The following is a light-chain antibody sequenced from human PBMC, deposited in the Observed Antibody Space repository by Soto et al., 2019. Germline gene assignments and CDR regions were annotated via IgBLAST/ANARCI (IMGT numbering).Light chain of an antibody. V-gene: IGLV2-14*01. CDR2: DVS. CDR3: NSYTTSNTRQIV. J-gene: IGLJ1*01. Sequence: QSVLTQPASVSGSPGQSITISCTGTSSDVGGYNYVSWYQQHPGKAPKFMIYDVSNRPSGVPTRFSGSKSGNTASLTISGLQADDAADYYCNSYTTSNTRQIVFGTGTKVTVL. CDR1: SSDVGGYNY.